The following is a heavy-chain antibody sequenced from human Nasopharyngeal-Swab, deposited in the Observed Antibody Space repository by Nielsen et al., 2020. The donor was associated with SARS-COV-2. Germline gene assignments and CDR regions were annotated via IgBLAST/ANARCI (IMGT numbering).Heavy chain of an antibody. Sequence: GESLKISCAASGFSFSSYGMHWVRQAPGKGLEWVSVIGYDGGNKYYADSVKGRFTFSRDNSQNTLYLQMNSLRAEDTAVYYCASMRTMDVWGKGTTVTVSS. J-gene: IGHJ6*04. V-gene: IGHV3-33*08. D-gene: IGHD3-16*01. CDR2: IGYDGGNK. CDR3: ASMRTMDV. CDR1: GFSFSSYG.